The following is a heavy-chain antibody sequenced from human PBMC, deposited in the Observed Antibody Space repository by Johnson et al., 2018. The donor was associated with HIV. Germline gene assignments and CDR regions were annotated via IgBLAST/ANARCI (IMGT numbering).Heavy chain of an antibody. D-gene: IGHD3-16*01. CDR1: GFTFSTYG. J-gene: IGHJ3*02. CDR3: ARGGRAKDAVDI. Sequence: QVQLVESGGGVVQPGRSLRLSCAASGFTFSTYGMHWVRQAPGKGLEWVSFIYDGGTTYYADSVKGRFTISRDNSKNTLYLQMNSLRAEDTALYYCARGGRAKDAVDIWGQGTMVTVSS. CDR2: IYDGGTT. V-gene: IGHV3-NL1*01.